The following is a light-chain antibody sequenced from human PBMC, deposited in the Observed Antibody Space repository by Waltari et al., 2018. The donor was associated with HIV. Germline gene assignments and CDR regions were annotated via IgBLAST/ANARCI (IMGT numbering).Light chain of an antibody. CDR2: GAS. CDR3: QQYDQYPRT. Sequence: DIVMTQSPATLSASPGERATLSCRASQGITYSRVDWYQHNTGQAPRLLIYGASTRATGIPARFSGSESGTEFTLTISSLQSEDFAIYFCQQYDQYPRTFGQGTKVETK. V-gene: IGKV3D-15*01. CDR1: QGITYSR. J-gene: IGKJ1*01.